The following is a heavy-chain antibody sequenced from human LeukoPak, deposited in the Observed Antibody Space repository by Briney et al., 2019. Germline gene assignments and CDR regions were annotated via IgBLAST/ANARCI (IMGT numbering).Heavy chain of an antibody. V-gene: IGHV1-2*02. J-gene: IGHJ3*02. Sequence: ASVKVSCKASGYTFTGYYMHWVRQAPGQGLEWMGWINPNSGGTNYAQKFQGRVTMTRDTSISTAYMELSRLRSDDTAVYYCARTPYYYDSNGYYENYAFDIWGQGTMVTVSS. D-gene: IGHD3-22*01. CDR3: ARTPYYYDSNGYYENYAFDI. CDR2: INPNSGGT. CDR1: GYTFTGYY.